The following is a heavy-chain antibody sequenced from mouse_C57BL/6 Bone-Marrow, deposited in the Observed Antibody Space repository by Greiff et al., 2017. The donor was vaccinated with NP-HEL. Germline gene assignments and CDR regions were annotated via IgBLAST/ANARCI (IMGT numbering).Heavy chain of an antibody. CDR2: ISDGGSYT. CDR1: GFTFSSYA. V-gene: IGHV5-4*01. J-gene: IGHJ3*01. D-gene: IGHD2-4*01. CDR3: ARLYYDYAWFAY. Sequence: EVQLVESGGGLVKPGGSLKLSCAASGFTFSSYAMSWVRQTPEKRLEWVATISDGGSYTYYPDNVKGRFTISRDNAKNNLYLQMSHLKSEDTAMYYCARLYYDYAWFAYWGQGTLVTVSA.